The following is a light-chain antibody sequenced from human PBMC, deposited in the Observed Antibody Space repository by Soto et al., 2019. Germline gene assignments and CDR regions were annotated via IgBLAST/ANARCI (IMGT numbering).Light chain of an antibody. CDR2: RDN. CDR1: SPNIGSNY. V-gene: IGLV1-47*01. Sequence: QSVLTQPPSASGTPGQRVTISCSGSSPNIGSNYVYWYQQLPGTAPELLIYRDNQRPSGVPDRVSGSKSGTSASLAISGLRSEDEADYFCASWDDSLSGVVFGGGTKLTVL. J-gene: IGLJ3*02. CDR3: ASWDDSLSGVV.